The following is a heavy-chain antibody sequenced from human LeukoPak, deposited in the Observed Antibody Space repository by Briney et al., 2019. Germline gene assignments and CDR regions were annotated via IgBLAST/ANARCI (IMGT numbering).Heavy chain of an antibody. CDR2: ISYDGSNK. V-gene: IGHV3-30-3*01. CDR1: GFTFSNYA. Sequence: GRSLRLSCAASGFTFSNYAMHWVRQAPGKGLEWVAVISYDGSNKYYADSVKGRFTISRDNSKNTLYLQMNSLRAEDTAVYYCAREEGDYYGSGSYYNGYWGQGTLVTVSS. CDR3: AREEGDYYGSGSYYNGY. D-gene: IGHD3-10*01. J-gene: IGHJ4*02.